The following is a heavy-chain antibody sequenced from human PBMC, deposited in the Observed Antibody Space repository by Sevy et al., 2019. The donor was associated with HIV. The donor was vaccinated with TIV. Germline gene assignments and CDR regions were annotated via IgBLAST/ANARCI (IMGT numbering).Heavy chain of an antibody. CDR1: GFAFRTYA. CDR2: ISSNGDNA. J-gene: IGHJ4*02. CDR3: ARGPEWELTSFLSH. Sequence: GGSLRLSCAASGFAFRTYAFHWVRQAPGRGLEWVGLISSNGDNAFYANSVRGRFTISRDNSMNTLYLELNNLRPDETAVYYCARGPEWELTSFLSHWGQGTLVTVSS. V-gene: IGHV3-30-3*01. D-gene: IGHD3-9*01.